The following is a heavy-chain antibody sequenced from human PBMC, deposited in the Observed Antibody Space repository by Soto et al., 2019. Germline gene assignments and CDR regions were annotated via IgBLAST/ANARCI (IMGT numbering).Heavy chain of an antibody. CDR1: GFIFDSFA. V-gene: IGHV3-23*04. D-gene: IGHD3-10*01. CDR3: AKDRAFWFGERGWFDP. J-gene: IGHJ5*02. Sequence: EVQLVESGGGLVQPGGSLRLSCAASGFIFDSFALSWVRQAPGKGLEWVSGIGGSGGRTYYADSVKGRFTISRDNSKNTLYLQMSSLSAEDTAIYYCAKDRAFWFGERGWFDPWGQGTLVTVSS. CDR2: IGGSGGRT.